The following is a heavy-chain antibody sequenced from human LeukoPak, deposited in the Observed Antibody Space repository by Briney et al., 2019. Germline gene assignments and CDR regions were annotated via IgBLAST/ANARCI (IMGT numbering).Heavy chain of an antibody. V-gene: IGHV3-53*01. Sequence: GGSLRLSCAASGFTVSSNYMSWVRQAPGKGLEWVSVICSGGSTYYADSVKGRFTISRDNSKNTLYLQMNSLRAEDTAVYYCARLWIQLRDYWGQGTLVTVSS. CDR1: GFTVSSNY. D-gene: IGHD5-18*01. J-gene: IGHJ4*02. CDR2: ICSGGST. CDR3: ARLWIQLRDY.